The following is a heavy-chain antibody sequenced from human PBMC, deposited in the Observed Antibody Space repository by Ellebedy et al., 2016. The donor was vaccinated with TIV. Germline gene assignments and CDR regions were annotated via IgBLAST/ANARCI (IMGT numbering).Heavy chain of an antibody. V-gene: IGHV3-21*01. CDR2: ITSDSHYI. CDR3: ATGRGEGGHPSFFDF. J-gene: IGHJ4*02. D-gene: IGHD3-10*01. CDR1: GFTFSRRC. Sequence: GESLKISCAASGFTFSRRCMHWVRQPPGKGLEWVSSITSDSHYIDYRDSVKGRFTISRDNAKNSLSLQMDSLRAEDTALYFCATGRGEGGHPSFFDFWGQGTLVTVSA.